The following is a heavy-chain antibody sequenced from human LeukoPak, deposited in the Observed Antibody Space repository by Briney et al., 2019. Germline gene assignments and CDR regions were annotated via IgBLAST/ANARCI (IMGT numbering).Heavy chain of an antibody. Sequence: GGSLRLSCAASGFTFSNYAMSWVRQAPGKGLEWVSAISGSGGSTYYADSVKGRFTISRDNSKNTLYLQMNSLRAEDTAVYYCARYVTTYYDILTGAGVFDYWGQGTLVTVSS. D-gene: IGHD3-9*01. CDR3: ARYVTTYYDILTGAGVFDY. CDR2: ISGSGGST. CDR1: GFTFSNYA. V-gene: IGHV3-23*01. J-gene: IGHJ4*02.